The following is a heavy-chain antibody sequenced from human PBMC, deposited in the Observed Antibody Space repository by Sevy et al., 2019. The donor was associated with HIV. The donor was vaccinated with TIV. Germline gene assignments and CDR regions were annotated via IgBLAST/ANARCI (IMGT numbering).Heavy chain of an antibody. Sequence: GGSLRLSCAASGFTFSSCGMHWVRQAPGKGLEWVAVISYDGSNKYYAASVKGRVTISRDNSKNTLYLQMNSLRAEHTGVYYCAKDFGLGSTWIQLWALGYWGQGTLVTVSS. CDR3: AKDFGLGSTWIQLWALGY. D-gene: IGHD5-18*01. CDR1: GFTFSSCG. V-gene: IGHV3-30*18. CDR2: ISYDGSNK. J-gene: IGHJ4*02.